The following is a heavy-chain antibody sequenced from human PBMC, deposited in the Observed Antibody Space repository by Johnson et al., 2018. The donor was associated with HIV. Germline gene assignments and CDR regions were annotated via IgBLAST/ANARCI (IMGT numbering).Heavy chain of an antibody. J-gene: IGHJ3*02. CDR1: GFTVSSNY. Sequence: MLLVESGGGVVQPGGSLRLSCAASGFTVSSNYMSWVRQAPGKGLEWVSVIYSGGSTYYADSVKGRFTISRDNSKNTLYLQMNSLRAEDTAVYYCARDRGSMPAVAFDIWGQGTMVTVSS. CDR2: IYSGGST. V-gene: IGHV3-66*01. D-gene: IGHD2-2*01. CDR3: ARDRGSMPAVAFDI.